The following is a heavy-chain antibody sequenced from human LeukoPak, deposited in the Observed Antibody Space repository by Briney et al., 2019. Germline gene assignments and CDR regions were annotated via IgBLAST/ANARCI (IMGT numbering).Heavy chain of an antibody. CDR3: ARDRGPGYSSSWYWFDP. Sequence: ASVKVSCKASGYTFTSYGISWVRQAPGQGLESMGIINPSGGSTTYAQKFQGRVTMTRDMSTSTAYMELRSLRSDDAAVYYCARDRGPGYSSSWYWFDPWGQGTLVTVSS. J-gene: IGHJ5*02. CDR1: GYTFTSYG. D-gene: IGHD6-13*01. V-gene: IGHV1-46*01. CDR2: INPSGGST.